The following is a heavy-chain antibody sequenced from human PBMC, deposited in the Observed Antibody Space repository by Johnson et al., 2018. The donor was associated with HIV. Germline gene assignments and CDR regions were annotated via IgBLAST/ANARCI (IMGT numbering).Heavy chain of an antibody. Sequence: QMLLVESGGGVVRPGGSLRLSCAASGFTFSDYYMSWIRQAPGKGLEWVSYISSSGSTIYYADYVNGRFTISRDNPKNSLYLQMNSLRAEDTAVNYCAKDRGGTPPMGAFDIWGQGTMVTVSS. CDR2: ISSSGSTI. J-gene: IGHJ3*02. V-gene: IGHV3-11*01. CDR1: GFTFSDYY. D-gene: IGHD3-10*01. CDR3: AKDRGGTPPMGAFDI.